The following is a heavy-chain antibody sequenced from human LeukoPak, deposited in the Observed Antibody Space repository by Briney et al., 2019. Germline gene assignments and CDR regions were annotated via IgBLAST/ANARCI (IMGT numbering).Heavy chain of an antibody. CDR2: ISGSGGST. CDR1: GFTFSNYA. J-gene: IGHJ3*02. CDR3: AKYRASMDDAFDI. V-gene: IGHV3-23*01. D-gene: IGHD2/OR15-2a*01. Sequence: GGSLRLSCAASGFTFSNYAMSWVRQAPGKGLEWVSTISGSGGSTCYADSVKGRFTISRDNSKNTLYLQMNSLRAEDTAVYYCAKYRASMDDAFDIWGQGTMVTVSS.